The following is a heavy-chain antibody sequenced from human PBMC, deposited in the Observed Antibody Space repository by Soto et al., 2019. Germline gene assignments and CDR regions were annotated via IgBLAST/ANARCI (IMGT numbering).Heavy chain of an antibody. V-gene: IGHV5-51*01. CDR2: IYPGDSDT. D-gene: IGHD3-22*01. J-gene: IGHJ6*02. CDR3: ARQKEGYYDSSGYYYNYYYYGMDV. Sequence: PGESLKISCKGSGYSFTSYWIGWVRQMPGKGLQWMGIIYPGDSDTRYSPSFQGQVTISADKSISTAYLQWSSLKASDTAMYYCARQKEGYYDSSGYYYNYYYYGMDVWGQGTTVTVSS. CDR1: GYSFTSYW.